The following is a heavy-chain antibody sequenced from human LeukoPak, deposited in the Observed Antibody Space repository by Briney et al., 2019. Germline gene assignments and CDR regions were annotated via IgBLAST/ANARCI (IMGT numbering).Heavy chain of an antibody. Sequence: ASVKVSCKAPGYTFTGYYMHWVRQAPGQGLEWMGRINPNSGGTNYAQKFQGRVTMTRDTSISTAYMELSRLRSDDTAVYYCARVYQLQSSVDYWGQGTLVTVSS. J-gene: IGHJ4*02. D-gene: IGHD2-2*01. CDR2: INPNSGGT. CDR3: ARVYQLQSSVDY. V-gene: IGHV1-2*06. CDR1: GYTFTGYY.